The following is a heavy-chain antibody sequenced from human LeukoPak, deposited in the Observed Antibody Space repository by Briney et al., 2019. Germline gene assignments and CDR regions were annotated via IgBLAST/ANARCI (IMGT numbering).Heavy chain of an antibody. V-gene: IGHV4-31*03. J-gene: IGHJ4*02. D-gene: IGHD1-26*01. Sequence: SETLSLTCSVSGGSISSGSYWWSWIRQHPEKGLEWIGYHYYSGNTYYNPSLKSRVSISVDTSKNQLSLTLTSVTAADTAVYYCAREDEWGGFDYWGPGTLVTVSS. CDR2: HYYSGNT. CDR1: GGSISSGSYW. CDR3: AREDEWGGFDY.